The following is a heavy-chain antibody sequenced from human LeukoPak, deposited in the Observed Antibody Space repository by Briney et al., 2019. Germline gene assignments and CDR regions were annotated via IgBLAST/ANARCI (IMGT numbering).Heavy chain of an antibody. Sequence: GGSLRLSCAASGFTFSSSAMSWVRQAPGKGLEWVSAITISGGSTYYADSMRGRFTISRDNSKNTLYLQMNSLRADDTAVYYCAKDRVGLDCWGQGTLVTVSS. CDR1: GFTFSSSA. D-gene: IGHD1-26*01. CDR3: AKDRVGLDC. J-gene: IGHJ4*02. V-gene: IGHV3-23*01. CDR2: ITISGGST.